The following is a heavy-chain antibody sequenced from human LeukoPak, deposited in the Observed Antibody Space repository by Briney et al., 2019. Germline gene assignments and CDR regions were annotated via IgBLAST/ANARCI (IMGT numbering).Heavy chain of an antibody. CDR2: ISYDGSNK. Sequence: GGSLRLSCAASGFTFSSYAMHWVRQAPGKGLEWVAVISYDGSNKYYADSVKGRFTISRDNSKNTLYLQMNSLRAEDTAVYYCAKGPLRGTAAAIDYWGQGTLVTVSS. J-gene: IGHJ4*02. V-gene: IGHV3-30-3*01. CDR1: GFTFSSYA. CDR3: AKGPLRGTAAAIDY. D-gene: IGHD2-2*01.